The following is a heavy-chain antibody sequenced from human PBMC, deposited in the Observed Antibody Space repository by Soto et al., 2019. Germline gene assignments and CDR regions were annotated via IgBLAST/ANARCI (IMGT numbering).Heavy chain of an antibody. Sequence: EVQLLESGGGLIQPGGSLRLSCAASGFPFSTYEMTWARQSPGKGLEWVAFITSSGGPTYYADSVRGRFTISRDNSKNTLYLQRDSLRVEDTARYYCVKGGGVDDWGQGTLVTVSS. CDR3: VKGGGVDD. CDR2: ITSSGGPT. V-gene: IGHV3-23*01. D-gene: IGHD3-10*01. CDR1: GFPFSTYE. J-gene: IGHJ4*02.